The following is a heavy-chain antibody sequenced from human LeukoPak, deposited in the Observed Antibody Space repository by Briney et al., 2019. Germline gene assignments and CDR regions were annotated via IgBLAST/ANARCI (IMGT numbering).Heavy chain of an antibody. CDR2: IDYSGST. Sequence: PSETLSLTCTVSGGSISSCYWSWIRQPPRKGLEWIGYIDYSGSTNYNPSLKSRVTISVGTSKNQFSLKLTSVTAADTAVYYCARRRTTGLSGYMDVWGKGTTVTVSS. CDR1: GGSISSCY. CDR3: ARRRTTGLSGYMDV. D-gene: IGHD2-2*01. V-gene: IGHV4-59*08. J-gene: IGHJ6*03.